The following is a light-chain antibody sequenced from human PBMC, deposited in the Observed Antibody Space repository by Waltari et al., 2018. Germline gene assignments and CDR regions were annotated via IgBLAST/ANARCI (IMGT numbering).Light chain of an antibody. V-gene: IGLV3-21*02. J-gene: IGLJ2*01. CDR1: NIGSRS. CDR2: ADR. Sequence: SYVLTQPPSVSVAPEQTASITCGGNNIGSRSVHWYQQKPRQAPVLVVYADRDRPSGVPARFSGSNSGNTATLTISRVEAGDEADYYCQVWDSSSDLEIFGGGTKLTVL. CDR3: QVWDSSSDLEI.